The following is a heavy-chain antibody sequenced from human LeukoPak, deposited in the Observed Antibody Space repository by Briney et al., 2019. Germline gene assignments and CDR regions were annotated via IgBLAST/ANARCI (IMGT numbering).Heavy chain of an antibody. V-gene: IGHV4-61*02. Sequence: SETLSLTCTVSGGSLSSGSYYWSWIRQPPGKGLEWIGRFYTSGRPNYHPSLKSRVTISVDTSKNQFSLKLSSVTAADTAVYYCARVPLYDFWSGYLPPYYYMDVWGKGTTVTVSS. J-gene: IGHJ6*03. CDR2: FYTSGRP. CDR1: GGSLSSGSYY. CDR3: ARVPLYDFWSGYLPPYYYMDV. D-gene: IGHD3-3*01.